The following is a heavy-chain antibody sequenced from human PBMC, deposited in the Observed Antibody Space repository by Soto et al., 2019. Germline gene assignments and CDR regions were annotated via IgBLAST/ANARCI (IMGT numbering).Heavy chain of an antibody. CDR3: ARESGSGSYYYYYGMDV. V-gene: IGHV6-1*01. CDR2: TYYRSKWYN. D-gene: IGHD3-10*01. J-gene: IGHJ6*02. CDR1: GDSVSNNSAA. Sequence: PSQTLSLTCAISGDSVSNNSAAWNWIRQSPSRGLEWLGRTYYRSKWYNDYAVSVKSRITINPDTSKNQFSLQLNSVTPEDTAVYYCARESGSGSYYYYYGMDVWDQGTTVTVSS.